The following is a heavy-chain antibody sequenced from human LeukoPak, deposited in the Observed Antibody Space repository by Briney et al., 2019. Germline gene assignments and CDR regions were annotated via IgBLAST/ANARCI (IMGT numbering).Heavy chain of an antibody. V-gene: IGHV3-48*02. CDR1: GGSISRSD. Sequence: PSETLSLTCAVSGGSISRSDWWSWVRQSPGKGLEWVSFISGSSSTIFYADSVKGRFTISRDNAKNSLYLQMNSLRDEDTAVYYCARGAHASDYWGQGTLVTVSS. CDR2: ISGSSSTI. CDR3: ARGAHASDY. D-gene: IGHD1-26*01. J-gene: IGHJ4*02.